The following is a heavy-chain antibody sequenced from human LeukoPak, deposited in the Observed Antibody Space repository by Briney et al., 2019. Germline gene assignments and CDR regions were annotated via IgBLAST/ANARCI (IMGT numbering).Heavy chain of an antibody. CDR1: VGSISSYY. Sequence: PSETLSLTCTVSVGSISSYYWSWIRQPPGKGLEGVGDIYYSGSTNYNPSLKSRVAISVDPSTNQSSLQLSSVTAADTAVYYCASFPYDFWSGYYTNYWGQGTLVTVSS. D-gene: IGHD3-3*01. V-gene: IGHV4-59*01. CDR3: ASFPYDFWSGYYTNY. J-gene: IGHJ4*02. CDR2: IYYSGST.